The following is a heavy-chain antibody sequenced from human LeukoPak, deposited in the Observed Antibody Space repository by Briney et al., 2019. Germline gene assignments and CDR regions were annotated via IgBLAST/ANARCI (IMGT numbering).Heavy chain of an antibody. CDR3: ARNGGGYDKDSTTELDY. J-gene: IGHJ4*02. D-gene: IGHD5-12*01. Sequence: SVKVSCKVSGYTLTELSMHWVRQAPGQGLEWMGGTIPIFGTANYAQKFQGRVTITADESTSTAYMELSSLRSEDTAVYYCARNGGGYDKDSTTELDYWGQGTLVTVSS. CDR1: GYTLTELS. CDR2: TIPIFGTA. V-gene: IGHV1-69*13.